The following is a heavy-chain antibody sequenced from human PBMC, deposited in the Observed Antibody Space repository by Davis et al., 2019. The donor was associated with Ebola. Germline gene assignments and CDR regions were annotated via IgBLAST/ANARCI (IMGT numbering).Heavy chain of an antibody. D-gene: IGHD1-26*01. V-gene: IGHV1-46*01. CDR2: INPSGGST. CDR3: ARDKSGSY. Sequence: ASVKVSCKASGYTFTSYYMHWVRQAPGQGLEWMGVINPSGGSTSYAQKLQGRVTMTTDTSTSTAYMELRSLRSDDTAVYYCARDKSGSYWGQGTLVTVSS. CDR1: GYTFTSYY. J-gene: IGHJ4*02.